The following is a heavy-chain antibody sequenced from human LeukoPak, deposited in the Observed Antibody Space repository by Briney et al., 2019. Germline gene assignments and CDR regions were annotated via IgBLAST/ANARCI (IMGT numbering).Heavy chain of an antibody. D-gene: IGHD6-19*01. J-gene: IGHJ4*02. CDR3: ARGKYSSGWTPFDY. CDR1: GFTFGSYE. CDR2: ISGSGSAI. V-gene: IGHV3-48*03. Sequence: GGSLRLSCAASGFTFGSYEMNWVRQVPGKGLEWVSYISGSGSAIYYADSVKGRFTISRDSAKNSLFLQMNSLRAEDTAVYYCARGKYSSGWTPFDYWGQGTLVTVSS.